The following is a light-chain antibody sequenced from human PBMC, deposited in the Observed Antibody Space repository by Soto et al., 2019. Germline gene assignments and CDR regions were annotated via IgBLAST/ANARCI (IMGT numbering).Light chain of an antibody. CDR1: QSFSNY. J-gene: IGKJ2*01. Sequence: DIQMTQSPSSVSASVGDRVTITCRTSQSFSNYLAWYQHRPGKAPKLLIYSATVLQSGVPSRFSGSGSGTDFTLTISRLQPEDSATYYCQQTYTIPWTFGQGTRLEIK. CDR2: SAT. CDR3: QQTYTIPWT. V-gene: IGKV1-39*01.